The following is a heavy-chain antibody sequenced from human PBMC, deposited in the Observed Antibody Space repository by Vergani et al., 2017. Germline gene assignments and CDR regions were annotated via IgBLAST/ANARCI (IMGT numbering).Heavy chain of an antibody. D-gene: IGHD3-16*02. CDR1: GFTFSSYA. CDR3: AKFGYPAPNMITFGGVIAYYFDY. J-gene: IGHJ4*02. V-gene: IGHV3-23*01. Sequence: EVQLLESGGGLVQPGGSLRLSCAASGFTFSSYAMSWVRQAPGKGLEWVSAISGSGGSTYYADSVKGRFTISSDHSKTTLYLQMTSLRAEDTAVYYCAKFGYPAPNMITFGGVIAYYFDYWGQGTLVTVSS. CDR2: ISGSGGST.